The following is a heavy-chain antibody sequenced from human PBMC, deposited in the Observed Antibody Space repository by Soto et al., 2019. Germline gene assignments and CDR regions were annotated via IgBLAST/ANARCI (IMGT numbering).Heavy chain of an antibody. CDR2: ISYNGNWK. V-gene: IGHV3-30-3*01. CDR3: VGEIGGRMLNL. J-gene: IGHJ2*01. D-gene: IGHD2-8*01. CDR1: GFPFSSHA. Sequence: QEQLVESGGGVVQPGGSPRLSCAASGFPFSSHAMHWVRQAPGKGLEWVAHISYNGNWKTYADSVEGRFTISRDNSRNTLFLQMSSLRDEDTAVYYCVGEIGGRMLNLWGRGTLVTVSS.